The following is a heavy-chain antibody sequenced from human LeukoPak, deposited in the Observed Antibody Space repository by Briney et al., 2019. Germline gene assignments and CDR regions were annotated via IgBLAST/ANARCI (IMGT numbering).Heavy chain of an antibody. CDR3: ASRGYSSGWYDY. CDR1: GGSISSGSYY. V-gene: IGHV4-61*02. Sequence: PSQTLSLTCTVSGGSISSGSYYWSWLRQPAGKGLEWIGRIYTSGSTNYNPSLKSRVTISVDTSKNQFSLKLSSVTAADTAVYYCASRGYSSGWYDYWGQGTLVTVSS. CDR2: IYTSGST. J-gene: IGHJ4*02. D-gene: IGHD6-19*01.